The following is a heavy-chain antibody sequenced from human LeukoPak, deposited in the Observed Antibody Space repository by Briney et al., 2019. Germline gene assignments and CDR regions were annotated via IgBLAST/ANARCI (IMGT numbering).Heavy chain of an antibody. CDR3: AMVWDYYDSRYFDY. J-gene: IGHJ4*02. V-gene: IGHV3-23*01. CDR1: GFTFSTYA. Sequence: GGSLRLSCATSGFTFSTYAMSWVRQAPGKGLEWVSTIRGSGDSTYYADSVKGRFTISRDNSKKTLYLQMNSLRAEDTAVYYCAMVWDYYDSRYFDYWGQGTLVTVFS. CDR2: IRGSGDST. D-gene: IGHD3-10*01.